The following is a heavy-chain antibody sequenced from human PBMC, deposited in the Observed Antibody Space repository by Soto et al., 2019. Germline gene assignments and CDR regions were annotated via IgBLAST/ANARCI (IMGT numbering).Heavy chain of an antibody. V-gene: IGHV2-5*02. Sequence: GSGPTLVNPTQTLTLTCTFSGFSLSTSGVGVGWIRQPPGKALEWLALIYWDDDKRYSPSLKSRLTITKDTSKNQVVLTMTNMDPVDTATYYCAHSSTEYYYDSSGSPNWSDPWGQGTLVTVSS. CDR3: AHSSTEYYYDSSGSPNWSDP. CDR2: IYWDDDK. CDR1: GFSLSTSGVG. D-gene: IGHD3-22*01. J-gene: IGHJ5*02.